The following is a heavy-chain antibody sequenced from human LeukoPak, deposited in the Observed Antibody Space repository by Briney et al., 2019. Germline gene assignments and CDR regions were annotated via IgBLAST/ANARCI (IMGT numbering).Heavy chain of an antibody. CDR3: AKGFSSSGGAFDI. D-gene: IGHD6-13*01. CDR2: ISWNSGSV. J-gene: IGHJ3*02. V-gene: IGHV3-9*01. Sequence: GGSLILSCAASGFIFDDYAMHWVRQAPGKGLEWVSGISWNSGSVGYADSVKGRFTISRDNAKNSLYLQMNSLRAEDTALYYCAKGFSSSGGAFDIWGQGTMVTVSS. CDR1: GFIFDDYA.